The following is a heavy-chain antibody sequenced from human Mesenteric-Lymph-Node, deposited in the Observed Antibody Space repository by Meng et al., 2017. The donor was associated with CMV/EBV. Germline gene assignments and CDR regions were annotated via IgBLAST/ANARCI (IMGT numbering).Heavy chain of an antibody. CDR1: GASVSTGGYY. V-gene: IGHV4-31*03. CDR2: IYYSGST. J-gene: IGHJ6*02. D-gene: IGHD5-18*01. CDR3: ARAFTAWDYYYGLDV. Sequence: LRLSCSVSGASVSTGGYYWTWIRQHPGKGLEWIGYIYYSGSTYYNPSLKSRVTISSDTSQNQFSLKLTSVTAADTAVYYCARAFTAWDYYYGLDVWGQGTTVTVSS.